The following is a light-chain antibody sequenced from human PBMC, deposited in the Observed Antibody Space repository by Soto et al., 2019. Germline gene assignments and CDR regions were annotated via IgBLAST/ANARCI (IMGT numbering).Light chain of an antibody. V-gene: IGLV7-46*01. CDR1: TGTVTSGHY. J-gene: IGLJ1*01. CDR3: LLSYSDAQV. Sequence: QTVVTQEPSLTVSPGGTVTLTCGSSTGTVTSGHYPYWFQQQPGQAPKTLIYDTNDKHSWTPARFSGSLLGGKAALTISGAQPEDEADYYCLLSYSDAQVFGTGTKVTVL. CDR2: DTN.